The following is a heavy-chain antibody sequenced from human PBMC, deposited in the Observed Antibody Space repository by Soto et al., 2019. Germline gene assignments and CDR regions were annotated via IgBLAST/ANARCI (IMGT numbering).Heavy chain of an antibody. CDR3: ARGQQFRNWFDS. Sequence: GASVKVSCKASGYTFSRYAIHWVRQAPGQRLEWMGWINAGNGNTKYSQKFEGRVTLTTDTSANTVYMELSSLRFEDTALYYCARGQQFRNWFDSWGQGTLVTVSS. J-gene: IGHJ5*01. CDR1: GYTFSRYA. D-gene: IGHD6-13*01. CDR2: INAGNGNT. V-gene: IGHV1-3*01.